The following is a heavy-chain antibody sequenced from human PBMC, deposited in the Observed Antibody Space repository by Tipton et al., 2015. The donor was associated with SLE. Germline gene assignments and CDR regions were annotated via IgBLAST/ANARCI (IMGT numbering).Heavy chain of an antibody. CDR1: GGSISSSDYY. Sequence: TLSLTCTVSGGSISSSDYYWGWIRQPPGKGLEWIGSIHYSGTTYFNPSLKSRVSISVDTSKNNFSLSLYSVTAADTAVYLCARSTIAMAGTGWFDSWGQGTLVTVSS. V-gene: IGHV4-39*02. CDR3: ARSTIAMAGTGWFDS. D-gene: IGHD6-19*01. J-gene: IGHJ5*01. CDR2: IHYSGTT.